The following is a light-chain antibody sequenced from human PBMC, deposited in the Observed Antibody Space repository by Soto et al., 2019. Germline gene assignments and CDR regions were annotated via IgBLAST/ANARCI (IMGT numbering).Light chain of an antibody. V-gene: IGLV2-14*03. CDR2: DIR. Sequence: QSVLTQPASVSGSPGQSITISCTGTSSDVGGYKYVSWYQQHPGKAPKLMIYDIRNRPSGVSNRFSGSKSGNTASLTISGLQDEDEADYYCSSYPSSSTRVFGTGTKLTVL. CDR1: SSDVGGYKY. J-gene: IGLJ1*01. CDR3: SSYPSSSTRV.